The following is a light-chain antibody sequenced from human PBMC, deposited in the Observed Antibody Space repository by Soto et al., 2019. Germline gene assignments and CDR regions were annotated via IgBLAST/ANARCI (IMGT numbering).Light chain of an antibody. CDR3: ISYRGSDTSYV. J-gene: IGLJ1*01. Sequence: QAVLTQPASVSGSPGQSISISCTGTSSDIGSYNYVAWYQQFPGKTPKLIIYEVRNRPSGVSFRFSGSKSGNTASLTISGLQAEDEADYYCISYRGSDTSYVLGIGTKVTV. V-gene: IGLV2-14*01. CDR2: EVR. CDR1: SSDIGSYNY.